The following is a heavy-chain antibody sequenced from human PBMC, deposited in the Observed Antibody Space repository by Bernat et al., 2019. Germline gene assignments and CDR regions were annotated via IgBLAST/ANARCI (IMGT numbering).Heavy chain of an antibody. J-gene: IGHJ4*02. CDR1: GGTFSSYA. V-gene: IGHV1-69*01. CDR2: IIPIFGTA. CDR3: ARDRAVRYATDYYFDY. Sequence: QVQLVQSGAEVKKPGSSVKVSCKASGGTFSSYAISWVRQAPGQGLEWMGGIIPIFGTANYAQKFQGRVTITADESTSTAYMGLSSVRSEDTAVYYCARDRAVRYATDYYFDYWGQGTLVTVSS. D-gene: IGHD4-17*01.